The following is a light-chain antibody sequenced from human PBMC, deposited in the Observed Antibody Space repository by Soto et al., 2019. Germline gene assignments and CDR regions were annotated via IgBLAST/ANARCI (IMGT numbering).Light chain of an antibody. J-gene: IGKJ4*01. CDR3: QQYYSTPLT. CDR2: WAS. CDR1: QSVLYSFNNKNY. Sequence: DIVMTQSPDSLAVSLGERATINCKSSQSVLYSFNNKNYLVWYQQKPGQPPKLLIYWASTRESGVPDRFSGSGSGTDFTLTISSLQAEDVAVYYCQQYYSTPLTFGGGTKVEIK. V-gene: IGKV4-1*01.